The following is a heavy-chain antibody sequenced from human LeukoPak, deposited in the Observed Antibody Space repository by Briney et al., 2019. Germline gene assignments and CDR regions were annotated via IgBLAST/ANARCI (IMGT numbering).Heavy chain of an antibody. CDR3: ARSTAALHFDY. Sequence: SETLSLTCAVSGGSISSGGYSWSWIRQPPGKGLEWIGYIYHSGSTYYNPSLKSRVTISVDRSKNQFSLKLSSVTAADTAVYYCARSTAALHFDYWGQGTLVTVSS. D-gene: IGHD6-6*01. CDR2: IYHSGST. V-gene: IGHV4-30-2*01. J-gene: IGHJ4*02. CDR1: GGSISSGGYS.